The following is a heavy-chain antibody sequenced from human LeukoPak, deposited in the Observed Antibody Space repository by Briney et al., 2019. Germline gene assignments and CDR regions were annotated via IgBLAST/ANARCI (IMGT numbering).Heavy chain of an antibody. J-gene: IGHJ5*02. CDR3: ARDRSIWFGEVRFDP. Sequence: TSETLSLTCTVPGGSISSYYWSWIRQPAGKGLEWIGRIYTSGSTNYNPSLKSRATSSVAASKNQSSMKLSSVTAADMAVYYCARDRSIWFGEVRFDPWGQGTLVTVSS. CDR2: IYTSGST. D-gene: IGHD3-10*01. CDR1: GGSISSYY. V-gene: IGHV4-4*07.